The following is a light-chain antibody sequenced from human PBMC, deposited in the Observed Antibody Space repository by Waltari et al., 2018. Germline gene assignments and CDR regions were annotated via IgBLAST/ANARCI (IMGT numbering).Light chain of an antibody. Sequence: NFMLTQPHSVSESPGKTVTLSCTRSRGSIARNYVQWYQQRPGSSPTTVIYEDNQRPSGVPDRFSGSIDSSSNSASLTISGLKTEDEADYYCQSFDSSTVVFGGGTKLTVL. V-gene: IGLV6-57*01. CDR3: QSFDSSTVV. CDR2: EDN. CDR1: RGSIARNY. J-gene: IGLJ2*01.